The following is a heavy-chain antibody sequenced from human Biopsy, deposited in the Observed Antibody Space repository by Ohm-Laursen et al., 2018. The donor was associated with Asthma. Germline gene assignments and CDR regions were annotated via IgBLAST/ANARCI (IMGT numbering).Heavy chain of an antibody. Sequence: SSVKVSCKPSGYTFNSAGITWVRQAPGQGLEWMGWISVYNGNTKVAQKLQDRVTMITDTSMSTAYMELGSLRSDDTAVYFCARAVDYSHYYGIDVWGQGTTVTVS. CDR2: ISVYNGNT. V-gene: IGHV1-18*01. J-gene: IGHJ6*02. CDR1: GYTFNSAG. CDR3: ARAVDYSHYYGIDV. D-gene: IGHD3-10*01.